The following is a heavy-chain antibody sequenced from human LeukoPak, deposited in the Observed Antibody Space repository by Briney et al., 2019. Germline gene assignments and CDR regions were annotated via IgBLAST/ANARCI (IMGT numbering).Heavy chain of an antibody. Sequence: GGSLRLSCAASGFTFSSYGMHWVRQAPGKGLEWVAFIRYDGSNKYYADSVKGRFTISRDNSKNTLYLQMNSLRAEDTAVYYCAKVYLSRSPFDYWGQGTLVTVSS. V-gene: IGHV3-30*02. CDR1: GFTFSSYG. J-gene: IGHJ4*02. CDR3: AKVYLSRSPFDY. CDR2: IRYDGSNK. D-gene: IGHD2-21*01.